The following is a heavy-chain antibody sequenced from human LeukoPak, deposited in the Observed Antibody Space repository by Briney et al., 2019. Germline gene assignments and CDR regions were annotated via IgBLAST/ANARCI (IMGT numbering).Heavy chain of an antibody. J-gene: IGHJ4*02. Sequence: GGSLRLSCAASGFTFSNSWMHWVRHAPGKGLVWVSCINGDGTMPTYADSVKGRFTISRDNTKNTLSLHMNSLRAADTGVYYCARDGGNYSPQDYWGQGTLVTVSP. D-gene: IGHD4/OR15-4a*01. CDR3: ARDGGNYSPQDY. CDR1: GFTFSNSW. V-gene: IGHV3-74*01. CDR2: INGDGTMP.